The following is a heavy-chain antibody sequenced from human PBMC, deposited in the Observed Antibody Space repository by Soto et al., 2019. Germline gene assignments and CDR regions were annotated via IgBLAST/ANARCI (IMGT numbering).Heavy chain of an antibody. CDR3: ARDIGYCSDTSCPEFDY. D-gene: IGHD2-15*01. CDR2: VIPNLGVT. CDR1: GGTLSSYT. J-gene: IGHJ4*02. V-gene: IGHV1-69*04. Sequence: SVKVSCKASGGTLSSYTFSWVRQAPGQGLEWMGRVIPNLGVTNYAKKFQGRFTIVVDTSTSTAYMELNSLRYEDTAVYYCARDIGYCSDTSCPEFDYWGQGSLVTGSS.